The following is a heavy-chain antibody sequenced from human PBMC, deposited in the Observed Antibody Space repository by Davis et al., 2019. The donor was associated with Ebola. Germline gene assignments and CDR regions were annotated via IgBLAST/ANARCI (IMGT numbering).Heavy chain of an antibody. CDR2: IYYSGST. CDR3: ARDLVATAGDWFDP. V-gene: IGHV4-59*01. J-gene: IGHJ5*02. D-gene: IGHD5-12*01. CDR1: GGSISSYY. Sequence: MPSETLSLTCTVSGGSISSYYWSWIRQPPGKGLEWIGYIYYSGSTNYNPSLTSRVTISVDTSKNQFSLKLSSVTAADTAVYYCARDLVATAGDWFDPWGQGTLVTVSS.